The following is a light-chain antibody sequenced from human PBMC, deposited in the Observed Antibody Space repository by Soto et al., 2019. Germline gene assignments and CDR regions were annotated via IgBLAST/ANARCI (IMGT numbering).Light chain of an antibody. CDR3: AAWDDSLNGRV. CDR2: GNN. J-gene: IGLJ3*02. V-gene: IGLV1-44*01. CDR1: SSNIGSYT. Sequence: QPVLTQPPSASGTPGQTVTISCSGSSSNIGSYTVSWYQQLPGTAPKLLIYGNNQRPSGVPDRFSGSKSGTSVSLAISGLQSEDEADYFCAAWDDSLNGRVFGGGTKVTVL.